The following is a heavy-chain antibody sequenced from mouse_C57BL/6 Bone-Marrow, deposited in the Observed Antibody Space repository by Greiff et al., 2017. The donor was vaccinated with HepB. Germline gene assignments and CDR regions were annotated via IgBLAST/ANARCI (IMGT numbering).Heavy chain of an antibody. D-gene: IGHD2-2*01. Sequence: QVQLKQSGAELARPGASVKLSCKASGYTFTSYGISWVKQRTGQGLEWIGEIYPRSGNTYYNEKFKGKATLTADKSSSTAYMGLRSLTSEDSAVYFCARKGYDDAMDYWGQGTSVTVSS. J-gene: IGHJ4*01. V-gene: IGHV1-81*01. CDR2: IYPRSGNT. CDR3: ARKGYDDAMDY. CDR1: GYTFTSYG.